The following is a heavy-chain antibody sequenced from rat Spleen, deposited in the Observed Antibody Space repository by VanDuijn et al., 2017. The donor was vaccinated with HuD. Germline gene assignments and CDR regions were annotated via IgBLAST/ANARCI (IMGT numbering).Heavy chain of an antibody. J-gene: IGHJ2*01. CDR1: GFTFSDYY. Sequence: EVQLVESGGGLVQPGRSLKLSCAASGFTFSDYYMAWVRQAPTKGLEWVATIRFECSITYYRDSLKGRFTISRDNAESTLYLQMDRLRSEDTATYYCARSVFDYWGQGVMVTVSS. CDR2: IRFECSIT. V-gene: IGHV5-29*01. CDR3: ARSVFDY.